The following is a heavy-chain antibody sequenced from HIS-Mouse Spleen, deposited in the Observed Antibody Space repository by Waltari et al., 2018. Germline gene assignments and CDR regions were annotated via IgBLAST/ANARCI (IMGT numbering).Heavy chain of an antibody. CDR1: GGSLSSRSYF. CDR2: IYYSGST. D-gene: IGHD6-13*01. CDR3: AREIPYSSSWYDWYFDL. V-gene: IGHV4-39*07. Sequence: QLPLQESGPGLVKPSETLSLTCTVSGGSLSSRSYFCGWSRQPPGKGLEWIGSIYYSGSTYYNPSLKSRVTISVDTSKNQFSLKLSSVTAADTAVYYCAREIPYSSSWYDWYFDLWGRGTLVTVSS. J-gene: IGHJ2*01.